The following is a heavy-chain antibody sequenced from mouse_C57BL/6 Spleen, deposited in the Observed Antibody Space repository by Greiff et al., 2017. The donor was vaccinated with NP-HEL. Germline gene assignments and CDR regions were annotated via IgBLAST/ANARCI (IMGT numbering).Heavy chain of an antibody. Sequence: VQLQQSGAELARPGASVKLSCKASGYTFTSYGISWVKQRTGQGLEWIGEIYPRSGNTYYNEKFKGKATLTADKSSSTAYMELRSLTSEDSAVYFCARFITTVVATKDYAMDYWGQGTSVTVSS. D-gene: IGHD1-1*01. CDR3: ARFITTVVATKDYAMDY. J-gene: IGHJ4*01. V-gene: IGHV1-81*01. CDR2: IYPRSGNT. CDR1: GYTFTSYG.